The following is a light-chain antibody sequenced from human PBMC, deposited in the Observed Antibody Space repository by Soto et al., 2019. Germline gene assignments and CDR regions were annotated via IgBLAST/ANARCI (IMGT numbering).Light chain of an antibody. J-gene: IGKJ2*01. CDR2: DAY. V-gene: IGKV1-5*01. CDR3: QQYDSYCLST. Sequence: DIQMTQSPSTLSASVGDRVAITCRASQNINSKLTWYQKKPGKAPKLLISDAYSLESGVPSRFSSSGAGTEFTLTIGGLQPDDFAAYYRQQYDSYCLSTFVQGTTLDTK. CDR1: QNINSK.